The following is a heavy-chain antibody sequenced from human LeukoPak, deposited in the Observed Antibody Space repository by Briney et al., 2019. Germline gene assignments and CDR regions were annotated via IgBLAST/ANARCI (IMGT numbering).Heavy chain of an antibody. J-gene: IGHJ4*02. D-gene: IGHD6-19*01. CDR2: IYDSGST. CDR1: GGSIRSSYYY. CDR3: ARGLGSGWSY. V-gene: IGHV4-39*07. Sequence: SETLSLTCTVSGGSIRSSYYYWGWIRQPPGKGLEWIGSIYDSGSTYYNPSLKSRVTISVDTSKNQFSLKLSSVTAADTAVYYCARGLGSGWSYWGQGTLVTVSS.